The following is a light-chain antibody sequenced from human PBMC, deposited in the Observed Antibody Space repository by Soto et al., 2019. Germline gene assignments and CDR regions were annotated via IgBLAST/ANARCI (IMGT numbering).Light chain of an antibody. CDR1: QGISSY. CDR3: QQLNSYPT. J-gene: IGKJ3*01. Sequence: DIQLTQSPSFLSASVGDRVTITCRASQGISSYLAWYQQKPGKAPNLLIYAASTLQSGVPSRFSGSGSGAEFTLTIIILQPEDFATYYCQQLNSYPTFGPGTKVDIK. CDR2: AAS. V-gene: IGKV1-9*01.